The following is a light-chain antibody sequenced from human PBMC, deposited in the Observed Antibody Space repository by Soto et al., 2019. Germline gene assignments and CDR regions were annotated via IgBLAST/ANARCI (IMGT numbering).Light chain of an antibody. CDR1: SSDVGGYNY. J-gene: IGLJ3*02. V-gene: IGLV2-11*01. Sequence: QSVLTQPRSVSGSPGQSVTISCTGTSSDVGGYNYVSWYQQYPGKAPKLIIYDVSKRPSGVPDRFSGSKSGTSASLAITGLRAEDEADYYCQSYDNILSGPLFGGGTKVTVL. CDR3: QSYDNILSGPL. CDR2: DVS.